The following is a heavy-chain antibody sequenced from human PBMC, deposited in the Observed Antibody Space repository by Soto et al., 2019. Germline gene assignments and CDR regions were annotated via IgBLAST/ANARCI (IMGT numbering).Heavy chain of an antibody. J-gene: IGHJ6*02. CDR1: GYTFTSYG. CDR3: ARGGAAAGTYYYYGMDV. CDR2: ISAYNGNT. V-gene: IGHV1-18*04. Sequence: ASVKVSCKASGYTFTSYGISWVRQAPGQGLEWMGWISAYNGNTNYAQKLQGRVTMTTDTSTSTAYMELRSLRSGDTAVYYCARGGAAAGTYYYYGMDVWGQGTTVTVSS. D-gene: IGHD6-13*01.